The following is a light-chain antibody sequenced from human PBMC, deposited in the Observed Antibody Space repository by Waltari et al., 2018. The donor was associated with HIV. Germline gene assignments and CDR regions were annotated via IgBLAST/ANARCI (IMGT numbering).Light chain of an antibody. J-gene: IGKJ1*01. V-gene: IGKV1-5*03. Sequence: DIQMPQSPSTLSASVVDRVTITCRARQVVSNLLAWYQQKPGKAPKLLIHKASSLESGVPSRFSGSGSGTEFTLTISTLQPDDFATYYCQQYTTYWTFGQGTKVEIK. CDR2: KAS. CDR3: QQYTTYWT. CDR1: QVVSNL.